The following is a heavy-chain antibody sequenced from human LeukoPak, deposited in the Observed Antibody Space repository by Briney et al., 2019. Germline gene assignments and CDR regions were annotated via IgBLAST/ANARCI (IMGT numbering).Heavy chain of an antibody. D-gene: IGHD2-2*01. V-gene: IGHV3-33*01. CDR2: IWYDGSNK. J-gene: IGHJ5*02. CDR3: ARGRRFCSCTSCYFWFDP. CDR1: GFTFSSYG. Sequence: PGRSLRLSCAASGFTFSSYGMHWVRQAPGKGLEWVAVIWYDGSNKYYADSVKGRFTISRDNSKNTLYLQMNSLRAEDTAVYYCARGRRFCSCTSCYFWFDPWGQGTRVSVSS.